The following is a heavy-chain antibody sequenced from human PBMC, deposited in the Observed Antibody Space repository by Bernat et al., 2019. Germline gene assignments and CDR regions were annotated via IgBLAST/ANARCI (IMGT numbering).Heavy chain of an antibody. CDR1: GYTFTSYG. V-gene: IGHV1-18*01. J-gene: IGHJ6*03. CDR2: ISAYNGNT. Sequence: QVQLVQSGAEVKKPGASVKVSCKASGYTFTSYGICWVRQAPGQGLEWMGWISAYNGNTNYAQKLQGRVTMTTDTSTSTAYMELRSLRSDDTAVYYCARRDHIVAHYYYYYMDVWGKGTTVTVSS. D-gene: IGHD5-12*01. CDR3: ARRDHIVAHYYYYYMDV.